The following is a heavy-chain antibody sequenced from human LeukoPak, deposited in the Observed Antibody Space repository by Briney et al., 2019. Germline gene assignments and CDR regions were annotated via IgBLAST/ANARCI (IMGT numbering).Heavy chain of an antibody. Sequence: PSETLSLTCAVYGGSFSGYYWSWIRQPPGKGLEWIGEINHSGSTNYNPSLKSRVTISVDTSKNQFSLKLSSVTAADTAVYYCARGGQPGALNYWGQRTLVTVSS. CDR2: INHSGST. CDR1: GGSFSGYY. D-gene: IGHD4/OR15-4a*01. J-gene: IGHJ4*02. CDR3: ARGGQPGALNY. V-gene: IGHV4-34*01.